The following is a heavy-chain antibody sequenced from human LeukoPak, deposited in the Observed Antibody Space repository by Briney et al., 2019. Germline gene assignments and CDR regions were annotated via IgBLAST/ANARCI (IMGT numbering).Heavy chain of an antibody. Sequence: PGGSLRLSCAASGFTFSSYWMSWVRQAPGKGLEWVANIKQDGSEKYYVDSVKGRFTISRDNAKNSLYLQMNSLRAEDTAVYYCARAGCSSTSCYTVPFDYWGQGTLVTVSS. CDR3: ARAGCSSTSCYTVPFDY. CDR1: GFTFSSYW. CDR2: IKQDGSEK. J-gene: IGHJ4*02. D-gene: IGHD2-2*02. V-gene: IGHV3-7*01.